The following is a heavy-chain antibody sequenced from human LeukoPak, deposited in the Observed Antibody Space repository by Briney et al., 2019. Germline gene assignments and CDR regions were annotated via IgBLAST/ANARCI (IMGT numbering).Heavy chain of an antibody. Sequence: SVRVSCKASGGTFSSYASSWVRQAPGQGLEWMGGIIPIFGTANYAQKFQGRVTITADESTSTAYMELSSLRSEDTAVYYCARTRYCSSTSCYGPLGYWGQGTLVTVSS. V-gene: IGHV1-69*13. J-gene: IGHJ4*02. D-gene: IGHD2-2*01. CDR1: GGTFSSYA. CDR2: IIPIFGTA. CDR3: ARTRYCSSTSCYGPLGY.